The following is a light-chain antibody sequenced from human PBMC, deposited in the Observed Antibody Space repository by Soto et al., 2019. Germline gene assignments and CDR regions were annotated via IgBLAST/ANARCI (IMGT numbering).Light chain of an antibody. V-gene: IGLV2-23*02. CDR2: EVT. CDR1: SSDVGSYNL. J-gene: IGLJ2*01. CDR3: CAYAGSSTFVI. Sequence: QSALTQPASVSGSPGQSITIACTGTSSDVGSYNLVSWYQQHPGKVPKLMIYEVTKRPSGVSNRFSGSKSGNTASLTISGLQAEDEADYYCCAYAGSSTFVIFGGGIKLTVL.